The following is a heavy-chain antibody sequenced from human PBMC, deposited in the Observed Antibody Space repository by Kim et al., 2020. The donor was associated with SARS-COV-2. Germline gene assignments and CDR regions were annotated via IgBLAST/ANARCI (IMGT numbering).Heavy chain of an antibody. CDR1: GYTFTSYG. J-gene: IGHJ6*02. V-gene: IGHV1-18*01. CDR2: ISAYNGNT. CDR3: ARDTYSSGWYSGSYYYYGMDV. D-gene: IGHD6-19*01. Sequence: ASVKVSCKASGYTFTSYGISWVRQAPGQGLEWMGWISAYNGNTNYAQKLQGRVTMTTDTSTSTAYMELRSLRSDDTAVYYCARDTYSSGWYSGSYYYYGMDVWGQGTTVTVSS.